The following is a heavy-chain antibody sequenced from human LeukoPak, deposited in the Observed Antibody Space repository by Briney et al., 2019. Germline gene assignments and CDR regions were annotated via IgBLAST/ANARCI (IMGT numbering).Heavy chain of an antibody. J-gene: IGHJ6*04. Sequence: ASVKVSCKASGYTFTGYYMHWVRQAPGQELEWMGWINPNSGGTNYAQKFQGRATMTRDTSISTAYMELSRLRSDDTAVYYCARVEGYCSSTSCYNYYYGMDVWGKGTTVTVSS. V-gene: IGHV1-2*02. CDR3: ARVEGYCSSTSCYNYYYGMDV. CDR1: GYTFTGYY. CDR2: INPNSGGT. D-gene: IGHD2-2*02.